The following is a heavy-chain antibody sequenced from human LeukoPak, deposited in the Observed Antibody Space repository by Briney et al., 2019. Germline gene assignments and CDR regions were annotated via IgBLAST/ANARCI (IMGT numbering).Heavy chain of an antibody. V-gene: IGHV3-30-3*01. CDR2: ISYDGSNK. J-gene: IGHJ6*02. CDR1: GFTFSSYA. Sequence: GGSLRLSCAASGFTFSSYAMHWVRQAPGKGLEWVAVISYDGSNKYYADSVKGRFTISRDNSKNTLYLQMNSLRAEDTAVYYCARHTYQQWLVPKYYYYYGMDVWGQGTTVTVTS. D-gene: IGHD6-19*01. CDR3: ARHTYQQWLVPKYYYYYGMDV.